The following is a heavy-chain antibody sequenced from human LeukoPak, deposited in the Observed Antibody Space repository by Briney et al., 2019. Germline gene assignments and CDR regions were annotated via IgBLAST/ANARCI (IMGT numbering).Heavy chain of an antibody. J-gene: IGHJ4*02. V-gene: IGHV4-59*08. D-gene: IGHD3-22*01. CDR3: ARHHYHSSGHFYQDY. CDR1: GGSISGYY. Sequence: PSETLTLTCTVSGGSISGYYWSWIRQPPGKGLEWIGYIYYTGSTDYNPSLKSRVTISVDTSKNQFSLKLSSVTAADTAVYYCARHHYHSSGHFYQDYWGQGTLVTVSS. CDR2: IYYTGST.